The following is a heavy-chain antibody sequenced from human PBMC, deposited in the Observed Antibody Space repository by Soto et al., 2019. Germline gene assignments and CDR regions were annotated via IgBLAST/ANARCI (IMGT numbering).Heavy chain of an antibody. CDR1: GGSFSGYY. V-gene: IGHV4-34*01. J-gene: IGHJ4*02. CDR2: INHSGST. Sequence: SGTVCLTSAFCGGSFSGYYGSWISQPPGKGLEWIGEINHSGSTNYNPSLKSRVTISVDTSKNQFSLKLSSVTAADTAVYYCARGLRGSYSPRRLSHQLVYWGQGTLVTVSS. CDR3: ARGLRGSYSPRRLSHQLVY. D-gene: IGHD1-26*01.